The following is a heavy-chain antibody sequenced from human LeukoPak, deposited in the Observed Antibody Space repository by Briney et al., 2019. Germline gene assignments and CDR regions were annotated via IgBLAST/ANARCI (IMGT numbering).Heavy chain of an antibody. Sequence: GASVKVSCKASGHTFTSYYMHWVRQAPGQGLEWMGWINPNSGGTNYAQKFQGRVTMTGDTSISTAYMELSRLRSDDTAVYYCARDSSGYYYNPFDYWGQGTLVTVSS. CDR3: ARDSSGYYYNPFDY. J-gene: IGHJ4*02. V-gene: IGHV1-2*02. CDR2: INPNSGGT. CDR1: GHTFTSYY. D-gene: IGHD3-22*01.